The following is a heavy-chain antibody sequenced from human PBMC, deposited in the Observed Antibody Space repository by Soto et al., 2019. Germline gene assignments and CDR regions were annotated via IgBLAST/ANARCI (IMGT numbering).Heavy chain of an antibody. CDR1: GGTFSSYA. CDR3: ARIGYYDSSGYYRDY. J-gene: IGHJ4*02. D-gene: IGHD3-22*01. V-gene: IGHV1-69*13. CDR2: IIPIFGTA. Sequence: GAPEKVSCKASGGTFSSYAISWVRQAPGQGLEWMGGIIPIFGTANYAQKFQGRVTITADESTSTAYMELSSLRSEDTAVYYCARIGYYDSSGYYRDYWGQGTLVTVSS.